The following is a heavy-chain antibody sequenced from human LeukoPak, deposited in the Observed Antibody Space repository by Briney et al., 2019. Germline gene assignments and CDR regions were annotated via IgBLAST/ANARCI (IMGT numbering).Heavy chain of an antibody. CDR3: ASDDYGDLVNAFDI. V-gene: IGHV4-34*01. CDR2: INHSGGT. CDR1: GGSFSGYY. Sequence: SETLSLTCAVYGGSFSGYYWSWIRQPPGKGLEWIGEINHSGGTNYNPSLKSRVTISLDTSKNHFSLKLTSATAADTAVYYCASDDYGDLVNAFDIWGQGTMVTVSS. D-gene: IGHD4-17*01. J-gene: IGHJ3*02.